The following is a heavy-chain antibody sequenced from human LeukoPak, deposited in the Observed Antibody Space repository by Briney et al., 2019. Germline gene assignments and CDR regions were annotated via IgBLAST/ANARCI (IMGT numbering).Heavy chain of an antibody. D-gene: IGHD3/OR15-3a*01. J-gene: IGHJ4*02. CDR1: GFTFSSSA. V-gene: IGHV3-23*01. CDR3: ARGTEGLFDY. Sequence: GGSLRLSCAASGFTFSSSAMSWVRQAPGKGLAWVSSITDSGDGEYYADSVKGRFTISRDNSKNTLYLQMNSLRAEDTAVYFCARGTEGLFDYWGQGTLVTVSS. CDR2: ITDSGDGE.